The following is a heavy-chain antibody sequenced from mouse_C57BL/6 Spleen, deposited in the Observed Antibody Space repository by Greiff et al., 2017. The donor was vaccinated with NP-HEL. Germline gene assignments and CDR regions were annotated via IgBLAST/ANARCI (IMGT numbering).Heavy chain of an antibody. CDR2: IYPGDGDT. J-gene: IGHJ2*01. CDR1: GYAFSSSW. Sequence: QVQLQQSGPELVKPGASVKISCKASGYAFSSSWMNWVKQRPGKGLEWIGRIYPGDGDTNYNGKFKGKATLTADKSSSTAYMQLRSLTAEDSAVYFCASGLRWSLDYWGQGTTLTVSS. V-gene: IGHV1-82*01. CDR3: ASGLRWSLDY. D-gene: IGHD2-1*01.